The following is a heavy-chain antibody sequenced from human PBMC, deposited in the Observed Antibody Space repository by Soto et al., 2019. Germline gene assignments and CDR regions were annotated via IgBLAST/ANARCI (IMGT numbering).Heavy chain of an antibody. J-gene: IGHJ4*02. CDR2: VSGSGGST. CDR3: AKVGGGMKTSKFIVVVPAAILWVAY. D-gene: IGHD2-2*01. V-gene: IGHV3-23*01. Sequence: TGTSLGRITVVSGSGGSTYYADSVEGRFTISRDNSKNTPYLQMNSLRAGETAVYYCAKVGGGMKTSKFIVVVPAAILWVAYWVQGFPVTVTS.